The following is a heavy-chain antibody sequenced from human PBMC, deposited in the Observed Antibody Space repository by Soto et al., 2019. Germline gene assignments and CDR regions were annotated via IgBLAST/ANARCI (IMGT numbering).Heavy chain of an antibody. J-gene: IGHJ3*02. CDR3: ARVLLDGDYAAFDI. V-gene: IGHV4-59*01. Sequence: SQTLRLRCTVSGGTIRGYYCSWIRKPPEKGLEWIGYIYYSGSTNYNPYLKSRVNISVDTSKNQFSLKLSSVTAADTAVYYCARVLLDGDYAAFDILRQRTMVIVSS. CDR1: GGTIRGYY. CDR2: IYYSGST. D-gene: IGHD4-17*01.